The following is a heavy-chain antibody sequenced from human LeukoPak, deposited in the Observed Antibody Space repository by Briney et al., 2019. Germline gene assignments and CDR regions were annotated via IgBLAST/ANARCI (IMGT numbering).Heavy chain of an antibody. CDR3: ARDHPTTVTNYYGMDV. CDR1: GFTFSNFA. J-gene: IGHJ6*02. CDR2: ISGSGGST. Sequence: GGSLRLSCAASGFTFSNFAMSWVRQAPGKGLEWVSAISGSGGSTYYADSVKGRFTISRDNSKSTLYLQMNSLRAEDTAVYYCARDHPTTVTNYYGMDVWGQGTTVTVSS. V-gene: IGHV3-23*01. D-gene: IGHD4-17*01.